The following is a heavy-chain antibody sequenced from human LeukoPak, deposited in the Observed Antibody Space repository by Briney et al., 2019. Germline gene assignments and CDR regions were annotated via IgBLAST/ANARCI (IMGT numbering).Heavy chain of an antibody. CDR1: GFTVSSNY. D-gene: IGHD3-22*01. V-gene: IGHV3-53*01. CDR3: AREPDSSGFYWYFDL. J-gene: IGHJ2*01. CDR2: LYNAGLT. Sequence: LTGGSLRLSCAASGFTVSSNYMTWVRQAPGKGLEWVAVLYNAGLTYYADSVKGRFTISRDNSRNTLYLQMNSLRAEDTAVYYCAREPDSSGFYWYFDLWGRGTLVTVSS.